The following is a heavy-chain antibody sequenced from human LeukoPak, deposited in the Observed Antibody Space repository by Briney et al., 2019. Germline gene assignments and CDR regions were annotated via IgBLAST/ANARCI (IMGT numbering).Heavy chain of an antibody. D-gene: IGHD3-16*01. V-gene: IGHV4-4*07. CDR2: IQTSGST. J-gene: IGHJ4*02. CDR3: ARIGYYRYFDY. Sequence: SETLSLTCTVSGGSITSYYWSWIRQPAGKGLEWIGRIQTSGSTDYNPSLKSRITMSVDTSKNQFSLKLSSVTAADTAVYYCARIGYYRYFDYWGQGTLVTVSS. CDR1: GGSITSYY.